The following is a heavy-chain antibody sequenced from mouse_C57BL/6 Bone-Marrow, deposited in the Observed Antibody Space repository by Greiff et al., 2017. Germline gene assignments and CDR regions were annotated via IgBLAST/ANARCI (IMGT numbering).Heavy chain of an antibody. CDR3: ARAHYYGSSDYDY. D-gene: IGHD1-1*01. V-gene: IGHV3-6*01. J-gene: IGHJ2*01. Sequence: EVQLVESGPGLVKPSQSLSLTCSVTGYSITSGYYWNWIRQFPGNKLEWMGYISYDGSNNYNPSLKNRISITRDTSKNQFFLKLNSVTTEDTATYYCARAHYYGSSDYDYWGQGTTLTVSS. CDR2: ISYDGSN. CDR1: GYSITSGYY.